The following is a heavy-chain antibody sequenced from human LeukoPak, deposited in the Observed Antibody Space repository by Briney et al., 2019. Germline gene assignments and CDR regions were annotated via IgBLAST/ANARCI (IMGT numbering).Heavy chain of an antibody. Sequence: GASVKVSCKASGGTFSSYAISWVRQAPGQGLEWMGGIIPIFGTANYAQKFQGRVTMTRDMSTSTVYMELSSLRSEDTAVYYCASNYYDSSGYYYYFDYWGQGTLVTVSS. CDR2: IIPIFGTA. CDR1: GGTFSSYA. CDR3: ASNYYDSSGYYYYFDY. V-gene: IGHV1-69*05. D-gene: IGHD3-22*01. J-gene: IGHJ4*02.